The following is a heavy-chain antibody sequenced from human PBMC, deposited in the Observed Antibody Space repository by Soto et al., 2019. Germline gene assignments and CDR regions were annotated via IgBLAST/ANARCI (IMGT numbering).Heavy chain of an antibody. Sequence: LETLSLTCTVTGSSISSYYWSWIRQPPGKGLEWIGYIYYSGSTNYNPSLKSRVTISVDTSKNQFSLKLSSVTAADTAVYYCASHDYGGNSVEGWLDPWGQGTLVTVSS. CDR1: GSSISSYY. V-gene: IGHV4-59*01. J-gene: IGHJ5*02. D-gene: IGHD4-17*01. CDR3: ASHDYGGNSVEGWLDP. CDR2: IYYSGST.